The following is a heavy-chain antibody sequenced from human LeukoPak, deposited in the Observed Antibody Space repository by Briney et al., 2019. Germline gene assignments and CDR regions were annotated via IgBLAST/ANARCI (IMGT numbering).Heavy chain of an antibody. Sequence: VASVKVSCKVSGGTFSSYAISWVRQAPGQGLEWMGGIIPIFGTANYAQKFQGRVTITADESTSTAYMELSSLRSEDTAVYYCARGPFSLKYYYDSSGYYWVYWGQGTLVTVSS. CDR3: ARGPFSLKYYYDSSGYYWVY. J-gene: IGHJ4*02. CDR2: IIPIFGTA. D-gene: IGHD3-22*01. V-gene: IGHV1-69*13. CDR1: GGTFSSYA.